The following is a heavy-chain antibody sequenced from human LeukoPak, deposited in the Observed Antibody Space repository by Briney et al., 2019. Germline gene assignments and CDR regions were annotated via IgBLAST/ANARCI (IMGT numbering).Heavy chain of an antibody. CDR1: GGTFSSYA. V-gene: IGHV1-24*01. Sequence: ASVKASCKASGGTFSSYAISWVRQAPGKGLEWMGGFDPEDGETIYAQKFQGRVTMTEDTSTDTAYMELSSLRSEDTAVYYCATIAYGWWGQGTLVTVSS. CDR2: FDPEDGET. CDR3: ATIAYGW. J-gene: IGHJ4*02. D-gene: IGHD4-17*01.